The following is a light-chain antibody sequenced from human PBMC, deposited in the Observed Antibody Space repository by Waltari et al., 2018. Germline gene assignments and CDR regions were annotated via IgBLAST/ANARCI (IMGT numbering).Light chain of an antibody. CDR1: QSLLHRNGYNY. Sequence: DIVMTQSPLSLPVPPGEPASISCRSSQSLLHRNGYNYLDWYLQKPGQSPQLLVYLGSNRASGVPDRFSGSGSGTDFTLKISRVEAEDVGVYYCMQALQTPYTFGQGTKLEIK. V-gene: IGKV2-28*01. CDR2: LGS. CDR3: MQALQTPYT. J-gene: IGKJ2*01.